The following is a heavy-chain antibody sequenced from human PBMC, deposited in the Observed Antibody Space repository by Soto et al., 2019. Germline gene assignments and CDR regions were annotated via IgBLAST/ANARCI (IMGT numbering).Heavy chain of an antibody. D-gene: IGHD3-10*01. CDR1: GYTFTSYG. J-gene: IGHJ4*02. CDR3: ARDATITLVRGVISNFDY. CDR2: ISAYNGNT. Sequence: ASVKVSCKASGYTFTSYGISWVRQAPGQGLEWMGWISAYNGNTNYAQKLQGRVTMTTDTSTSTAYMELRSLRSDDTAVYYCARDATITLVRGVISNFDYWGQGTQVTVSS. V-gene: IGHV1-18*04.